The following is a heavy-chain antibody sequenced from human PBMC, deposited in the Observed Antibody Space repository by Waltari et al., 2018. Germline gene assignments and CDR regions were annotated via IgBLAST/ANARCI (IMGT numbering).Heavy chain of an antibody. CDR3: AKDRATGSNSGSYSFDY. CDR2: SYSGGST. CDR1: GFTFSSYA. V-gene: IGHV3-23*03. D-gene: IGHD1-26*01. Sequence: EVQLLESGGGLVQPGGSLRLSRAASGFTFSSYAMSWVRQAPGKGLEWVSVSYSGGSTYYADSVKGRFTISRDNSKNTLYLQMNSLRAEDTAVYYCAKDRATGSNSGSYSFDYWGQGTLVTVSS. J-gene: IGHJ4*02.